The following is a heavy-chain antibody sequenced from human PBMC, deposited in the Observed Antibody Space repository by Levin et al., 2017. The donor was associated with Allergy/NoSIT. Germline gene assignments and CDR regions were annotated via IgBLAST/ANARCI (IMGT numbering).Heavy chain of an antibody. D-gene: IGHD5-18*01. CDR3: ALIPRYNYGYGNVDS. V-gene: IGHV2-5*02. CDR1: GFSLTTSGVG. Sequence: SGPTLVKPTQTLTLTCTFSGFSLTTSGVGVGWIRQPPGKALEWLALIYWDDDKRYSPSLKSRLTITKDTSKNQVVLTMTNLDPVDTGTYFSALIPRYNYGYGNVDSWGQGTLVTVSS. CDR2: IYWDDDK. J-gene: IGHJ4*02.